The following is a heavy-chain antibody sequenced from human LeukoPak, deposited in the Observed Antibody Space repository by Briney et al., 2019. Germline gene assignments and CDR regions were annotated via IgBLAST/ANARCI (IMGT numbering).Heavy chain of an antibody. CDR2: ISSSSSTI. J-gene: IGHJ5*02. V-gene: IGHV3-48*01. CDR1: GFTFSSYS. CDR3: ARDSGSGGP. Sequence: GGSLRLSCAASGFTFSSYSMNWVRQAPGKGLEWVSYISSSSSTIYYADSVKGRFTISRDNAKNSLYLQMNSLRVEDTAVYYCARDSGSGGPWGQGTPVTVSP. D-gene: IGHD6-19*01.